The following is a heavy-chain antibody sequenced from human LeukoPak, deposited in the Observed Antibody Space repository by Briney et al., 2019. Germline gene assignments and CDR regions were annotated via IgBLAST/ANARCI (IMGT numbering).Heavy chain of an antibody. CDR2: VIPILRVA. J-gene: IGHJ5*01. CDR1: GDSFNNYA. D-gene: IGHD2-21*02. CDR3: TKEPFTYCGGDCRQRYNWFDP. V-gene: IGHV1-69*04. Sequence: GASVKVSCKASGDSFNNYAFNWVRQAPGQGLERMGRVIPILRVAYYAQQLQGRVTITADEATSTTYMELGSLRSEDSAMYYCTKEPFTYCGGDCRQRYNWFDPWGQGTLVTVSS.